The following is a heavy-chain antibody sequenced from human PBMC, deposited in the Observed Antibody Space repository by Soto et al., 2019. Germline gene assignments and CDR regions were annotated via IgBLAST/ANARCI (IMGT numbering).Heavy chain of an antibody. CDR2: IYYSGST. CDR3: ATSNWFDP. CDR1: GGSISSRGYY. J-gene: IGHJ5*02. Sequence: SETLSLTCTVSGGSISSRGYYWGWIRQPPGKGLEWIGTIYYSGSTYYNPSLKSRVTISVHTSKNQFSLKLSSVTAADTAVYYCATSNWFDPWGQGTLVTSPQ. V-gene: IGHV4-39*01.